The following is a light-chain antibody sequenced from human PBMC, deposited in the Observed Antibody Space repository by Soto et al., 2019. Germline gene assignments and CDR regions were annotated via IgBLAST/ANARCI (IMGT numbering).Light chain of an antibody. V-gene: IGLV2-14*01. CDR3: CSYTTRSTLV. CDR1: SSDIGTYDH. CDR2: EVS. Sequence: QSVLTQPASVSGSPGQSITISCTGTSSDIGTYDHVSWYQQHPGRAPQLIIYEVSNRPSGLSNRFSGSTSGNTASLTISGLQAEDAVDYYCCSYTTRSTLVFGSGTKLTVL. J-gene: IGLJ2*01.